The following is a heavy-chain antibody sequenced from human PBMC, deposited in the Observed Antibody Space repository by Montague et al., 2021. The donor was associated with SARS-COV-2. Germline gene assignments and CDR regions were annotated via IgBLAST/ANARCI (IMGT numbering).Heavy chain of an antibody. CDR1: GGSFSAFK. J-gene: IGHJ4*02. V-gene: IGHV4-34*01. CDR3: ATPRSRSYYVGLDY. Sequence: SETLSLTCALYGGSFSAFKWSWFRQSPGEGLVWIGEINQRGSTTYNVSLKSRLTMLLDTSKNHVSLKLSSLTAADTAVYYCATPRSRSYYVGLDYWGQGTLVTVTS. D-gene: IGHD3-10*01. CDR2: INQRGST.